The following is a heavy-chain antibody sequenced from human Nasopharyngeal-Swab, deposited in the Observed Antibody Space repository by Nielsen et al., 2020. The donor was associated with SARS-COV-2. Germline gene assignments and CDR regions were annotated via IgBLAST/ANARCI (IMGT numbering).Heavy chain of an antibody. Sequence: GESLKISCVASGFTFSSSAMTWVRQAPGKGLEWVSAISGSGGSTYYADSVKGRFTISRDNSKNTLYLQMNSLRAEDTAVYYCAKKLENILRYFDWLLDAFDIWGQGTMVTVSS. J-gene: IGHJ3*02. CDR1: GFTFSSSA. V-gene: IGHV3-23*01. D-gene: IGHD3-9*01. CDR3: AKKLENILRYFDWLLDAFDI. CDR2: ISGSGGST.